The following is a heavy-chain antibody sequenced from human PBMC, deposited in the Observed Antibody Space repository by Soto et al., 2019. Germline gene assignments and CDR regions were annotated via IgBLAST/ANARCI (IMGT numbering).Heavy chain of an antibody. J-gene: IGHJ4*02. V-gene: IGHV3-23*01. D-gene: IGHD3-3*01. CDR3: AKVGYDTFGYYLRSFDC. CDR1: GFTFSTNA. Sequence: GGSLRLSCAASGFTFSTNAMSWVRQAPGMGLEFVSLISGSGNTIYYADSVKGRFTISRDNSKNTLSLQMNSLRAEDTAVYYCAKVGYDTFGYYLRSFDCWGQGTLVTVSS. CDR2: ISGSGNTI.